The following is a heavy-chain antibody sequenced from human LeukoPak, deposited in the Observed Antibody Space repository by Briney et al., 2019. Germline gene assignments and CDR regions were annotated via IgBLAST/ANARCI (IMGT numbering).Heavy chain of an antibody. CDR1: GFTFSNAW. CDR3: TTLKRSSGWFHLIPYYFDY. V-gene: IGHV3-15*01. D-gene: IGHD6-19*01. Sequence: GGSLRLSCAASGFTFSNAWMSWVRQAPGKGLEWAGRIKSKTDGGTTDYAAPVKGRFTISRDDSKNTLYLQMNSLKTEDTAVYYCTTLKRSSGWFHLIPYYFDYWGQGTLVTVSS. J-gene: IGHJ4*02. CDR2: IKSKTDGGTT.